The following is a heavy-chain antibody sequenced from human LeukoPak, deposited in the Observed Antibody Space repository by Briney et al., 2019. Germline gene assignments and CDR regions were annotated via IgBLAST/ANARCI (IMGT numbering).Heavy chain of an antibody. V-gene: IGHV3-48*01. CDR3: AKVEAHGVTKDLDY. D-gene: IGHD4-17*01. CDR1: GFTFSSYS. Sequence: TGGSLRLSCAASGFTFSSYSMNWVRQAPGKGLEWVSYISSSSSTIYYADSVKGRFTISRDNAKNSLYLQMNSLRAEDTAVYYCAKVEAHGVTKDLDYWGQGTLVTVSS. CDR2: ISSSSSTI. J-gene: IGHJ4*02.